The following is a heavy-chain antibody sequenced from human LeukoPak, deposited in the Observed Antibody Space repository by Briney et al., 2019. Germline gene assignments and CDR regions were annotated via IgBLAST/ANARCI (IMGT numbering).Heavy chain of an antibody. D-gene: IGHD3-10*01. J-gene: IGHJ5*02. CDR3: ARGDGSGQFDP. Sequence: GGSLRLSCAASGFTFSSCSMNWVRQAPGKGLEWVSYISSSGSTIYYADSVKGRFTISRDNAKNSLYLQMNSLRAEDTAVYYCARGDGSGQFDPWGQGTLVTVSS. CDR2: ISSSGSTI. V-gene: IGHV3-48*04. CDR1: GFTFSSCS.